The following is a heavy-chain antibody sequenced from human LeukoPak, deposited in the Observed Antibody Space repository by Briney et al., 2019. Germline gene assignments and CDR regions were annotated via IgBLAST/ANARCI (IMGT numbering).Heavy chain of an antibody. D-gene: IGHD3-22*01. CDR3: ARDGHFGYYYDSSGYYYPWPFDH. V-gene: IGHV1-2*02. CDR2: INPNSGGT. Sequence: ASVKVSCTASGYTFTVYYMHWVRQAPGQGLEWMGWINPNSGGTNYTQKFQGRLTMPRATSISTAYMELRRLRSDDTAVYYCARDGHFGYYYDSSGYYYPWPFDHWGQGTLVTVSS. CDR1: GYTFTVYY. J-gene: IGHJ5*02.